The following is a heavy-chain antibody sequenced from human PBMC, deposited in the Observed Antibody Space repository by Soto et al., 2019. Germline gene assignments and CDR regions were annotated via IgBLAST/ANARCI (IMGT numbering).Heavy chain of an antibody. CDR2: INPSGGYP. CDR1: GYIFTSFF. J-gene: IGHJ4*02. V-gene: IGHV1-46*01. Sequence: GASVKVSCKASGYIFTSFFMHWVRQAPGQGLEWMGIINPSGGYPTYAQHFQGRVTMTSDTSTTTVYMELSGLRSEDTAVYYCAREFPAPGGYWGQGTLVTVSS. CDR3: AREFPAPGGY. D-gene: IGHD2-2*01.